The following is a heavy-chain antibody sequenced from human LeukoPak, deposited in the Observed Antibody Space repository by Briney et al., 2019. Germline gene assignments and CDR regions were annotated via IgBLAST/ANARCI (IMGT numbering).Heavy chain of an antibody. Sequence: SETLSLTCTVSGGSVSSGSYYWRWIRQPPGKGLEWIGYIYYSGSTNYNPSLKSRVTISVDTSKNQFSLKLSSVTAADTAVYYCARVRGDCSGGSCYPLIDYWGQGTLVTVSS. CDR3: ARVRGDCSGGSCYPLIDY. V-gene: IGHV4-61*01. D-gene: IGHD2-15*01. J-gene: IGHJ4*02. CDR1: GGSVSSGSYY. CDR2: IYYSGST.